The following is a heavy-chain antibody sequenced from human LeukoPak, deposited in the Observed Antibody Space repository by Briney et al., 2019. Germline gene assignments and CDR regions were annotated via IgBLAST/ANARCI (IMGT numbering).Heavy chain of an antibody. Sequence: GGSLRLSCAVSGFTVNSYAMSWVRQAPGKGLEWVSAISGSGDTTYSADSVKGRFTISRDNSKNTLYLQMNSLRAEDTAVYYCAKFDDSMWYFDYWGQGTLVTVSS. J-gene: IGHJ4*02. CDR1: GFTVNSYA. CDR3: AKFDDSMWYFDY. V-gene: IGHV3-23*01. CDR2: ISGSGDTT. D-gene: IGHD3-16*01.